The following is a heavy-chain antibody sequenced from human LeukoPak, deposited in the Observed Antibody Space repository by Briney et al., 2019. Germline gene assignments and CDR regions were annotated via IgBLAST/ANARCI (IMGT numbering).Heavy chain of an antibody. D-gene: IGHD3-10*01. V-gene: IGHV4-4*07. Sequence: PSETLSLTCTVSGGSISSYYWSWIRQPAGKGLEWIGRIYTSGSTNCNPSLKSRVTMSVDTSKNQFSLKLSSVTAADTAVYYCAREGSMVRGTPAYYYYYVDVWGKGTTVTVSS. J-gene: IGHJ6*03. CDR3: AREGSMVRGTPAYYYYYVDV. CDR2: IYTSGST. CDR1: GGSISSYY.